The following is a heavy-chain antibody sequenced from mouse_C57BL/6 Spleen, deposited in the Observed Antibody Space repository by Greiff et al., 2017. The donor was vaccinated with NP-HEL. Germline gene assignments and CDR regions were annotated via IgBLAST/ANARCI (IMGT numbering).Heavy chain of an antibody. CDR2: IWGDGST. CDR3: AKPGPLWYFEV. V-gene: IGHV2-3*01. Sequence: VKLQESGPGLVAPSQSLSITCTVSGFSLTSYGVSWVRQPPGKGLEWLGVIWGDGSTNYHSALISRLSISQDNSKSHVFLKLNSLQTDDTATYYCAKPGPLWYFEVWGTGTTVTGSS. CDR1: GFSLTSYG. J-gene: IGHJ1*03.